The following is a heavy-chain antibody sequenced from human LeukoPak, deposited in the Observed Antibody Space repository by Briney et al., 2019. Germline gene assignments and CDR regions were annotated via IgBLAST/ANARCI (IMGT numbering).Heavy chain of an antibody. CDR1: GGSISSSTDY. J-gene: IGHJ5*02. D-gene: IGHD3-10*01. Sequence: PSETLSLTCTVSGGSISSSTDYWGWIRQPPGKGLEWIGSIFYSGSTYYNPSLKSRVTISVDTSKNQFSLKLSSVTAADTAVYYCARNLWFGETPPNWFDPWGQGTLVTVSS. CDR2: IFYSGST. CDR3: ARNLWFGETPPNWFDP. V-gene: IGHV4-39*01.